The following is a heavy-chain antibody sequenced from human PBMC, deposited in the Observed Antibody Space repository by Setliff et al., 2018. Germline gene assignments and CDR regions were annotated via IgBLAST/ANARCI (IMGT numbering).Heavy chain of an antibody. CDR1: GFTVSSNY. J-gene: IGHJ4*02. Sequence: PGGSLRLSCAASGFTVSSNYMSWVRQAPGKGLEWVSVIYSGGSTYYADSVKGRFTIFRDNSKNTLYLQMNSLRAEDTAVYYCARDHNYAYDYWGQGTLVTVSS. CDR2: IYSGGST. V-gene: IGHV3-66*01. CDR3: ARDHNYAYDY. D-gene: IGHD1-1*01.